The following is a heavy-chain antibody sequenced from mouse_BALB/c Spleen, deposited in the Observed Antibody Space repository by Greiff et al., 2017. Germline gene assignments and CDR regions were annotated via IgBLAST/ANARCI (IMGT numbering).Heavy chain of an antibody. D-gene: IGHD1-2*01. Sequence: DVHLVESGPDLVKPSQSLSLTCTVSGFSITSGYIYWWIQPFPGNLVEWVGVIPDSGSTNYNPSLKSRISITRDTSKNQVFLQLNTVTTEDTATYYCARLRLSYWYFDVWGEGTTVTVSS. CDR3: ARLRLSYWYFDV. CDR1: GFSITSGYI. J-gene: IGHJ1*01. CDR2: IPDSGST. V-gene: IGHV3-1*02.